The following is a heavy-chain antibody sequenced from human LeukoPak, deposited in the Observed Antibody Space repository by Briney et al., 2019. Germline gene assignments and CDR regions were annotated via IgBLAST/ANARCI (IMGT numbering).Heavy chain of an antibody. CDR2: ISYDGSNK. Sequence: GGSLRLSCAASGFTFSSYAMHWVRQAPGKGLEWVAVISYDGSNKYYADSVKGRFTISRDNSKNTLYLQMNSLRAEDTAVYYCAREKRLGQYFDYWGQGTLVTVSS. V-gene: IGHV3-30-3*01. CDR1: GFTFSSYA. D-gene: IGHD7-27*01. CDR3: AREKRLGQYFDY. J-gene: IGHJ4*02.